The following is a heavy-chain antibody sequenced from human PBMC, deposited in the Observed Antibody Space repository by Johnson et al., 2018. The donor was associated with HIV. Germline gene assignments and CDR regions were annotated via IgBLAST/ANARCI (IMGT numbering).Heavy chain of an antibody. V-gene: IGHV3-23*04. CDR2: ITGSGVTT. CDR1: AFSFSKYA. D-gene: IGHD3-10*01. Sequence: EVQLVESGGGLVQPGQSLRLSCAASAFSFSKYAMTWVRQAPGKGLEWVSSITGSGVTTYYTNSVKGRFTISRDNSKLFLQMNSLRAEDTAVYYCATIMSYYGRGAFDIWGQGTVVTVSS. CDR3: ATIMSYYGRGAFDI. J-gene: IGHJ3*02.